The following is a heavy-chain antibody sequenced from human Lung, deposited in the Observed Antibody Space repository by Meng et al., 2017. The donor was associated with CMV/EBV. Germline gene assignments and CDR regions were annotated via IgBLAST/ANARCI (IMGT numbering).Heavy chain of an antibody. CDR3: ARAPIPYYGMDV. V-gene: IGHV3-23*01. J-gene: IGHJ6*02. CDR1: GFTFSSYA. Sequence: ESXKISXAASGFTFSSYAMSWVRQAPGKGLEWVSAISGSGGSTYYADSVKGRFTISRDNSKNTLYLQMNSLRAEDTAVYYCARAPIPYYGMDVWGQGTTVXVSS. CDR2: ISGSGGST.